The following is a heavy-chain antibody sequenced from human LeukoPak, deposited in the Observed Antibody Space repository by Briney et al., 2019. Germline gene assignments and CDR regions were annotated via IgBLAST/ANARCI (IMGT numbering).Heavy chain of an antibody. J-gene: IGHJ4*02. CDR3: ARRGYGDYLDY. V-gene: IGHV4-38-2*01. CDR2: IYHSGST. Sequence: PSETLSLTCAVSGYSISSGYYWGWIRQPPEKGLEWIGSIYHSGSTYYNPSLKSRVTISVDTSKNQFSLKLSSVTAADTAVYYCARRGYGDYLDYWGQGTLVTVSS. D-gene: IGHD4-17*01. CDR1: GYSISSGYY.